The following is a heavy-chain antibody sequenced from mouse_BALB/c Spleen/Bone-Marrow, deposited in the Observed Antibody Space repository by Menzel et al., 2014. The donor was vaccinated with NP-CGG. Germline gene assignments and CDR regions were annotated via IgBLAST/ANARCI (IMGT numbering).Heavy chain of an antibody. V-gene: IGHV5-4*02. CDR3: GRDGDYRSAWFPY. D-gene: IGHD2-14*01. J-gene: IGHJ3*01. Sequence: VQLKESGGGLVKPGGYLKVSCAASGFTFSDFYMYWIRQTPQKRLERVATISDGGSYTYYSDSVKGRFTLSRDNAKNNLYLQMSSLKSEDAAMYYCGRDGDYRSAWFPYWGQGTLVTVSA. CDR1: GFTFSDFY. CDR2: ISDGGSYT.